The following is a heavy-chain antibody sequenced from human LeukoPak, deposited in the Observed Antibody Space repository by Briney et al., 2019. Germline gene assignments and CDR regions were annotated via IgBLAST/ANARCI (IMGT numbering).Heavy chain of an antibody. CDR3: AAVLRFLEWLSYY. V-gene: IGHV1-24*01. CDR2: FDPEDGET. J-gene: IGHJ4*02. Sequence: ASVKVSCKVSGYTLTELSMHWVRQAPGKGLEWMGGFDPEDGETIYAQKFQGRVTITADESTSTAYMELSSLRSEDAAVYYCAAVLRFLEWLSYYWGQGTLATVSS. D-gene: IGHD3-3*01. CDR1: GYTLTELS.